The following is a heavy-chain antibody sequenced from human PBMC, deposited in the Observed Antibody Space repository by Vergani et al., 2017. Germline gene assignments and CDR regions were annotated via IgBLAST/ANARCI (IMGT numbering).Heavy chain of an antibody. D-gene: IGHD5-18*01. CDR3: ARAPGDTAMVDY. CDR1: GYTFTSYY. CDR2: INPSGGST. Sequence: QVQLVQSGAEVKKPGASVKVSCKASGYTFTSYYMHWVRQAPGQGLEWMGIINPSGGSTSYAQKFQGRVTMTRYTSTSTVYMELSSLRSEDTAVYYCARAPGDTAMVDYWGQGTLVTVSS. V-gene: IGHV1-46*03. J-gene: IGHJ4*02.